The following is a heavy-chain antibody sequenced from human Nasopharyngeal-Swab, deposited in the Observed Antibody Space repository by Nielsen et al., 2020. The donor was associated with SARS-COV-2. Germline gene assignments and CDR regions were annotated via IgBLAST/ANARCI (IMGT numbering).Heavy chain of an antibody. Sequence: GESLKISCAASGFTFSSYAMSWVRQAPGKGLEWVSFISDSGSHSYYADSVKGRFTISRDNTKNSLSLQMNSLRPDDTAVYYCVTATDHAFDIWGQGTVVTVSS. CDR3: VTATDHAFDI. CDR2: ISDSGSHS. CDR1: GFTFSSYA. V-gene: IGHV3-21*04. J-gene: IGHJ3*02.